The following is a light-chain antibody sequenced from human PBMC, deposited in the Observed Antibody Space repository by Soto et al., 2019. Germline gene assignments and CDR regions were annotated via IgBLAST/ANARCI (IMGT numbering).Light chain of an antibody. CDR2: GAS. J-gene: IGKJ4*01. Sequence: EIVLTQSPGTLSLSPGERATLSCRASQSVSSSFLAWYQQKPGQAPRLLIYGASSRATGIPDRVSGSGSGTDFTLTISRLEPADSAVYYCQQYGSSPLTFGGGTKVDIK. CDR1: QSVSSSF. V-gene: IGKV3-20*01. CDR3: QQYGSSPLT.